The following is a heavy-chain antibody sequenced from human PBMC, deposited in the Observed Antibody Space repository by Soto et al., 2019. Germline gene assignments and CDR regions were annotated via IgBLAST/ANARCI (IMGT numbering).Heavy chain of an antibody. D-gene: IGHD4-17*01. V-gene: IGHV3-23*01. CDR2: ISGSGGST. CDR1: GFTFINLA. CDR3: AKGHYGGNPIWVDY. Sequence: GRSQRLCYTASGFTFINLAVSRVSQAQGKGLEWVSAISGSGGSTYYADSVKGRFTISRDNSKNTLYLQMNSLRAEDTAVYYCAKGHYGGNPIWVDYWGQGTLVTVSS. J-gene: IGHJ4*02.